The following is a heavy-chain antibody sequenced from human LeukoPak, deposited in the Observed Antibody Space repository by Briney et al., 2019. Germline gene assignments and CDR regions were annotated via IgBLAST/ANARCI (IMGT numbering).Heavy chain of an antibody. CDR1: GGSFSGYY. CDR3: ANRPGDY. CDR2: INHSGST. D-gene: IGHD1-14*01. J-gene: IGHJ4*02. V-gene: IGHV4-34*01. Sequence: SETLSLTCAVYGGSFSGYYWSWIRQPPGKGLEWIGEINHSGSTNYNPSLKSRVTISVDTSKNQFSLKLSSVTAADTAVYYCANRPGDYWGQRTLVTVSS.